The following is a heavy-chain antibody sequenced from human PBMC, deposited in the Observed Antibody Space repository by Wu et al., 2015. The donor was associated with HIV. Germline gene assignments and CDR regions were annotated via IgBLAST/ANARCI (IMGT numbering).Heavy chain of an antibody. J-gene: IGHJ6*02. Sequence: QAQLVQFGDEVKKPGSSVKVTCKASGDGFTSYAVSWVRQAPGQGLEWMGGINPLFGTTKHVQRFQDRVTFSTDESKRTVYMKLSSLRNEDTAVYYCARNTDSVATSLYSLGVWGQGTTVTVSS. V-gene: IGHV1-69*05. CDR3: ARNTDSVATSLYSLGV. CDR1: GDGFTSYA. D-gene: IGHD5-12*01. CDR2: INPLFGTT.